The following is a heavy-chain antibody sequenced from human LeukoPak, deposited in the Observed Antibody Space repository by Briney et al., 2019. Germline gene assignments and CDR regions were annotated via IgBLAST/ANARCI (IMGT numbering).Heavy chain of an antibody. D-gene: IGHD2-2*01. CDR2: IIPIFGTA. CDR3: ARDREVRAAYIWYFDY. J-gene: IGHJ4*02. V-gene: IGHV1-69*05. Sequence: GASVKVSCKASGRTFSSYAISWVRQAPGQGLEWMGGIIPIFGTANYAQKFQGRVTMTTDTSISTAYMELSRLRSDDTAVYYCARDREVRAAYIWYFDYWGQGTLVTVSS. CDR1: GRTFSSYA.